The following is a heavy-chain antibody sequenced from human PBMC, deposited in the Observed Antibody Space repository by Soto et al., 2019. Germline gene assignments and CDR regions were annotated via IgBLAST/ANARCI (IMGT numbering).Heavy chain of an antibody. D-gene: IGHD3-9*01. V-gene: IGHV2-5*02. Sequence: QITLKESGPTLVKPTQTLTLTCTFSGFSLSTSGVGVGWIRQPPGKALEWLAVIYWDDDKRYSPSLKSKVTITKDTSKNQMVLTMTNMVPVDTATYYCAHSHYDILTGYYIGAFDIWGQGTMVTVSS. CDR2: IYWDDDK. CDR1: GFSLSTSGVG. CDR3: AHSHYDILTGYYIGAFDI. J-gene: IGHJ3*02.